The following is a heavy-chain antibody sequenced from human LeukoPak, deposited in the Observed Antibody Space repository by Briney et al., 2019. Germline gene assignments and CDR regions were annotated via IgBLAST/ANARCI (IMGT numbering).Heavy chain of an antibody. D-gene: IGHD4-17*01. CDR1: GYTFTGYY. J-gene: IGHJ6*03. Sequence: ASVKVSCKASGYTFTGYYMHWVRQAPGQGLEWIGWINPNSGGTNYARKFQGRVTMPRDTSISTADMELSRLRSDDTAVYYCARGTDYGDAVYYYYYMDVWGKGTTVTVSS. CDR2: INPNSGGT. CDR3: ARGTDYGDAVYYYYYMDV. V-gene: IGHV1-2*02.